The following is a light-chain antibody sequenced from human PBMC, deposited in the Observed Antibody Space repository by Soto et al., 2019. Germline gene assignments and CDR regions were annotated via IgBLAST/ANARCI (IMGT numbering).Light chain of an antibody. CDR1: QSISSW. CDR2: KAS. J-gene: IGKJ3*01. CDR3: QQYNSYPLT. Sequence: DIPMAQSPSTLSASVGDRVTITCRASQSISSWLAWYQQKPGKAPKLLIYKASILESGVPSRFSGSGSGTEFTLTISNLQPDDFATYYCQQYNSYPLTFGPGTKVDIK. V-gene: IGKV1-5*03.